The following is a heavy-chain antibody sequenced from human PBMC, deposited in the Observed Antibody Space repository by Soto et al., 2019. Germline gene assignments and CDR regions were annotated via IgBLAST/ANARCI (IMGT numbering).Heavy chain of an antibody. D-gene: IGHD3-16*01. CDR1: GGSISSGGYY. CDR2: IYYSGST. Sequence: QVQLQESGPGLVKPSQTLSLTCTVSGGSISSGGYYWSWIRQHPGKGLEWIGYIYYSGSTYYNPSIKRRVTISVDTSKHQFSLKLSSVTAADTAVYYCARDDMGEYYYGMDVWGQGTTVTVSS. CDR3: ARDDMGEYYYGMDV. J-gene: IGHJ6*02. V-gene: IGHV4-31*03.